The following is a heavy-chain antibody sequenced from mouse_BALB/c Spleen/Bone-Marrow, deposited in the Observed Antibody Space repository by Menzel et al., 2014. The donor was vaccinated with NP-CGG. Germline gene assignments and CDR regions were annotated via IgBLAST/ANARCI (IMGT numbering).Heavy chain of an antibody. Sequence: EVKLVESGPSLVKPSQTLSLTCSVTGDSITSGYWNWIRKFPGNKLESMGYISYSGSTYYNPSLKSRISITRDTSKNLYYLQLKSVTTKDTATYYCARSGSSGYHYYAMDYWGQGTSVTVSS. CDR2: ISYSGST. D-gene: IGHD3-1*01. CDR1: GDSITSGY. J-gene: IGHJ4*01. V-gene: IGHV3-8*02. CDR3: ARSGSSGYHYYAMDY.